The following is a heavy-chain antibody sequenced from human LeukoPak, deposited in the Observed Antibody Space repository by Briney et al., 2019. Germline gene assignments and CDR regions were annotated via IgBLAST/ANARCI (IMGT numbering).Heavy chain of an antibody. V-gene: IGHV1-2*02. CDR1: GYTFTGYY. J-gene: IGHJ5*02. CDR2: INPNRGGT. CDR3: ARDGEPPATWFDP. D-gene: IGHD1-14*01. Sequence: EASVKVSCKASGYTFTGYYVHWVRQAPGQGLEWMGWINPNRGGTNYAQKFQGRVTMTRDTSISTAYMELSRLRSDDTAVYYCARDGEPPATWFDPWGQGPLVTVSS.